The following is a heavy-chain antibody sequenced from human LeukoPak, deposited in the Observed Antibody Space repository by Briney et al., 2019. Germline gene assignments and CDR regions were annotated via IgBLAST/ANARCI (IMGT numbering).Heavy chain of an antibody. CDR2: IYYSGST. V-gene: IGHV4-59*08. D-gene: IGHD3-22*01. CDR1: GGSISSYY. J-gene: IGHJ5*02. CDR3: ARGVDSSGYQYKGFDP. Sequence: PSKTLCLTCTVSGGSISSYYWSWIRQPPGKGLEWIGYIYYSGSTNYNPSLKSRVTISVDTSKNQFSLNLSSVTAADTAVYYCARGVDSSGYQYKGFDPWGQGTLVTVSS.